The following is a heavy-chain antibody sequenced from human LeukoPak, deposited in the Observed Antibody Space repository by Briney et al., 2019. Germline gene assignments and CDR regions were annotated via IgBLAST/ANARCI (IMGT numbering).Heavy chain of an antibody. V-gene: IGHV4-59*01. D-gene: IGHD3-22*01. J-gene: IGHJ3*02. CDR3: ARVGTYYYDSKRAFDI. Sequence: SETLSLTCTVSGGSISSYYWSWIRQPPGKGPERIGHIYYSGSTNYNPSLKSRVTISVDTSKNQFSLKLSSVTAADTAVYYCARVGTYYYDSKRAFDIWGQGTMVTVSS. CDR1: GGSISSYY. CDR2: IYYSGST.